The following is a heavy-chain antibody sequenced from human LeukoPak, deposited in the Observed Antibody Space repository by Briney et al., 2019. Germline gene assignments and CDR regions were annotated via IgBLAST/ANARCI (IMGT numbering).Heavy chain of an antibody. CDR1: GGSISSYY. D-gene: IGHD2-2*01. CDR3: ARDLRVPAPNWFDP. Sequence: SETLSLTCTVSGGSISSYYWSWIRQPAGKGLEWIGRIYTSGSTNYNPSLKSRVTMSVDTSKNQFSLKLSPVTAADAAVYYCARDLRVPAPNWFDPWGQGTLVTVSS. J-gene: IGHJ5*02. CDR2: IYTSGST. V-gene: IGHV4-4*07.